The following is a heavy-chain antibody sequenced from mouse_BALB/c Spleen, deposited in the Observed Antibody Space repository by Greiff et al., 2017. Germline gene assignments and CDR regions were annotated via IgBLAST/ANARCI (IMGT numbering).Heavy chain of an antibody. Sequence: QVQGVESGPELVKPGASVKISCKASGYAFSSSWMNWVKQRPGQGLEWIGRIYPGDGDTNYNGKFKGKATLTADKSSSTAYMQLSSLTSVDSAVYFCASNYYGSSYWFAYWGQGTLVTVSA. V-gene: IGHV1-82*01. CDR2: IYPGDGDT. D-gene: IGHD1-1*01. CDR3: ASNYYGSSYWFAY. CDR1: GYAFSSSW. J-gene: IGHJ3*01.